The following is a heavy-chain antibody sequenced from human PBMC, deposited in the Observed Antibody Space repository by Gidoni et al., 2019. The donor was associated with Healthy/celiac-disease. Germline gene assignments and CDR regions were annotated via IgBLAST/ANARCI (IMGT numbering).Heavy chain of an antibody. D-gene: IGHD6-13*01. CDR2: IYYSGST. J-gene: IGHJ4*02. Sequence: LEWIGYIYYSGSTNYNPSLKSRVTISVDMSKNQFSLKLSSVTAADTAVYYCASSAAAGNYWGQGTLVTVSS. CDR3: ASSAAAGNY. V-gene: IGHV4-59*01.